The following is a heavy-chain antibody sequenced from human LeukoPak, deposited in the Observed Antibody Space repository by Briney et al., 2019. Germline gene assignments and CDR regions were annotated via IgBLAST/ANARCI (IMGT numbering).Heavy chain of an antibody. CDR3: AKEGDIVVVPAAEFDC. J-gene: IGHJ4*02. D-gene: IGHD2-2*01. Sequence: GGSLRLSCAASGFTFSSYAMSWVRQAPGKGLEWVSAISGSGGSTYYADSVKGRFTISRDNSKNTLYLQMNSLRAEDTAVYYCAKEGDIVVVPAAEFDCWGQGTLVTVSS. V-gene: IGHV3-23*01. CDR1: GFTFSSYA. CDR2: ISGSGGST.